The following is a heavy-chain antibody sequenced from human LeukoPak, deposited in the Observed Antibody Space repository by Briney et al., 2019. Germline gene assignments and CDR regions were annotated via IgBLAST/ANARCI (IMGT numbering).Heavy chain of an antibody. D-gene: IGHD2-2*01. V-gene: IGHV3-66*01. Sequence: GGSLRLSCAASGFSVSSNYMSWVRQAPGKGLEWVSVIYSGGDTYYADSVKGRFTVSRDSSKNTLFLQMSSLRAEDTAVYYCVSGFCSSTSCYFDYWGQGTLVTVSS. J-gene: IGHJ4*02. CDR3: VSGFCSSTSCYFDY. CDR2: IYSGGDT. CDR1: GFSVSSNY.